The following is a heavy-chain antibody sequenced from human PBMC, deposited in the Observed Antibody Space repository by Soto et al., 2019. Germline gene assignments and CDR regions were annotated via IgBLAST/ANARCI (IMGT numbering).Heavy chain of an antibody. CDR3: TSSFVVVTAIAAS. D-gene: IGHD2-21*02. CDR2: IRNKANSYAT. V-gene: IGHV3-73*02. J-gene: IGHJ5*02. CDR1: GFTFSDST. Sequence: EVQLVESGGGLVQPGGSLKLSCAASGFTFSDSTMHWVRQASGKGLEWVGRIRNKANSYATAYAASVKGRFTVSRDDSKSTAYLQMNGLKPEDTAVYYCTSSFVVVTAIAASWGQGTLVTVSS.